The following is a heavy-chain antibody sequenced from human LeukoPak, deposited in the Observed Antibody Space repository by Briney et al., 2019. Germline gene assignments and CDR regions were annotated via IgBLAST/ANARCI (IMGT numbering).Heavy chain of an antibody. CDR2: ISNDSRYR. CDR3: TRDSYKSPDY. Sequence: GGSLRLSCAASGFTFSSYNMNWVRQAPGKGLEWVSYISNDSRYRYYGDSLEGRFTISRDNAKNTLNLQMNSLRAEDTAVYYCTRDSYKSPDYWGQGTLVTVSS. CDR1: GFTFSSYN. V-gene: IGHV3-21*01. D-gene: IGHD3-10*01. J-gene: IGHJ4*02.